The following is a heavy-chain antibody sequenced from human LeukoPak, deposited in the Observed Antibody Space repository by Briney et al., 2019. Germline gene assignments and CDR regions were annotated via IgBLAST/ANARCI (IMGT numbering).Heavy chain of an antibody. D-gene: IGHD3-22*01. J-gene: IGHJ4*02. Sequence: SLRLSCAASGFTFDDYAMHWVRQAPGKGLEWVSGISWNSGSIGYEDSVKGRFTISRDNAKNSLYLQMNSLRAEDMALYYCAKGYDSSGDYYVTDWGQGTLVTVSS. CDR3: AKGYDSSGDYYVTD. V-gene: IGHV3-9*03. CDR1: GFTFDDYA. CDR2: ISWNSGSI.